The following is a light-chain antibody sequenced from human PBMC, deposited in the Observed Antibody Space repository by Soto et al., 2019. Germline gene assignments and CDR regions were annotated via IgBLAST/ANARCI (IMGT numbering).Light chain of an antibody. CDR3: SSFRSSSTSYV. CDR2: DVS. J-gene: IGLJ1*01. V-gene: IGLV2-14*03. CDR1: SSDIGDSNY. Sequence: QYALTQPGSVSGSPGQSSTISCTGTSSDIGDSNYVSWYQQFPGKAPKLVIYDVSNRPFGVSNRFSGSKSANTASLIISGLQAEDEADYYCSSFRSSSTSYVLGTGTKV.